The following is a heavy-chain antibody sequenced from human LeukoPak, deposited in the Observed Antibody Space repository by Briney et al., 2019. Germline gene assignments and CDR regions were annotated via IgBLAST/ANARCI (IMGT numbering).Heavy chain of an antibody. CDR2: INPNSGGT. Sequence: ASVKVSCKASGYTFTGYYMHWVRQAPGQGLEWMGWINPNSGGTNYAQKFQGRVTMTRDTSISTAYMELSRLRSDDTAVYYCARHVGFRENDAFDIWGQGTMVTVSS. D-gene: IGHD3-3*01. J-gene: IGHJ3*02. CDR3: ARHVGFRENDAFDI. V-gene: IGHV1-2*02. CDR1: GYTFTGYY.